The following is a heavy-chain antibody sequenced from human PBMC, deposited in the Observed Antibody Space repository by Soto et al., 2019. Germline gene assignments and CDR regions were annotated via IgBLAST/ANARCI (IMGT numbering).Heavy chain of an antibody. Sequence: QTLSLTCAISGDSVSSNSAACNLIRQSPSRGLYWLGRTYYRSKWYNDYAVSVDSRITINPDPSKNQFSLQLNSVTPEDTAVYYCARGLNYFGSGSPSYGMDVWGQGTTVTVSS. CDR2: TYYRSKWYN. CDR3: ARGLNYFGSGSPSYGMDV. V-gene: IGHV6-1*01. CDR1: GDSVSSNSAA. D-gene: IGHD3-10*01. J-gene: IGHJ6*02.